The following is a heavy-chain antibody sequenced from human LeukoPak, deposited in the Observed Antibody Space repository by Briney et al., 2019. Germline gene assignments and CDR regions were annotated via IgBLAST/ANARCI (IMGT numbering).Heavy chain of an antibody. V-gene: IGHV3-30-3*01. CDR3: ARGPHSYCSSTSCYGYAFDI. CDR1: GFTFSSYA. CDR2: ISHDGSNK. Sequence: GGSLRLSCAASGFTFSSYAMHWVRQAPGKGLEWVAVISHDGSNKYYADSVKGRFTISRDNSKNTLYLQMNSLRAEDTAVYYCARGPHSYCSSTSCYGYAFDIWGQGTMVTVSS. D-gene: IGHD2-2*01. J-gene: IGHJ3*02.